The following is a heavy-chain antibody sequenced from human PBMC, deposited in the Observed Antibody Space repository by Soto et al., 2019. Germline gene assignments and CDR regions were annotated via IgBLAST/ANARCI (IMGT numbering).Heavy chain of an antibody. CDR3: ARGTGALTY. J-gene: IGHJ4*02. V-gene: IGHV1-8*01. Sequence: XXVKVSCKASGYTFTNYDINWVRQATGQGLEWMXWMNPXSGNKGYAQKXXGRVTMTXXTSTRTAYMGLRSLRSDDTAVYYCARGTGALTYWGKGALVTVYS. CDR1: GYTFTNYD. D-gene: IGHD7-27*01. CDR2: MNPXSGNK.